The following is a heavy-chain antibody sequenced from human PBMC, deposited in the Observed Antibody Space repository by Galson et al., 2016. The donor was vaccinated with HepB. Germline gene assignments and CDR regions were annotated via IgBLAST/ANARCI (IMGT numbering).Heavy chain of an antibody. Sequence: QSGAEVKKPGESLKISCQGSGYKFTSYWIGWVRQVPGKGLEWMGTIYPGDSDTRYSPSFQGQVTISVDKSISTAYLQWSSLKASGSAMYYCARHELHSNSWYMDAWGQGSLVIVSS. CDR3: ARHELHSNSWYMDA. V-gene: IGHV5-51*01. J-gene: IGHJ5*02. CDR1: GYKFTSYW. CDR2: IYPGDSDT. D-gene: IGHD6-13*01.